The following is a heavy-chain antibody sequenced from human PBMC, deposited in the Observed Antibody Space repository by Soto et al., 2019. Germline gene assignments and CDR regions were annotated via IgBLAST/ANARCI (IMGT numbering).Heavy chain of an antibody. D-gene: IGHD3-3*01. CDR2: IWYDGRNK. J-gene: IGHJ2*01. Sequence: QVQLVESGGGVVQPGRSLRLSCAASGFTFSSYGMHWVRQAPGKGLEWVAVIWYDGRNKYYADAVKGRFTISRDNSKNTLYLQMNSRRAEDTAVYYCARDPLRDFWSGYSWYFDLWVRGTLVTVSS. CDR3: ARDPLRDFWSGYSWYFDL. CDR1: GFTFSSYG. V-gene: IGHV3-33*01.